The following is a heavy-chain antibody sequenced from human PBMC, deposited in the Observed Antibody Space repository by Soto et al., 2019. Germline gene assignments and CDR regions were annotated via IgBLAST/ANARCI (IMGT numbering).Heavy chain of an antibody. Sequence: QVQLVESGGGVVQPGRSLRLSCAASGFTFSSYAMHWVRQAPGKGLEWVAVISYDGSNKYYADSVKGRFTISRDNSKNTLYVQMISMRAEDTAVYYCARVGGDKRGFDYWGQGTLVTVSS. CDR3: ARVGGDKRGFDY. J-gene: IGHJ4*02. V-gene: IGHV3-30-3*01. D-gene: IGHD2-21*02. CDR2: ISYDGSNK. CDR1: GFTFSSYA.